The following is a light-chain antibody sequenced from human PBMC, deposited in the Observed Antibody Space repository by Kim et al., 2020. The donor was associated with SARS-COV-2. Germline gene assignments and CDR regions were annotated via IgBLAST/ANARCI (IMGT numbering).Light chain of an antibody. J-gene: IGLJ2*01. V-gene: IGLV2-14*03. Sequence: QSVLTQPASVSGSPGQSITISCTGTSSDVGGYNYVSWYQQHPGKAPKLMIYDVSNRPSGVSNRFSGSKSGNTASLTISGLQAEDEADYYCSSYTSSSTPYVVFGGATQLTVL. CDR3: SSYTSSSTPYVV. CDR1: SSDVGGYNY. CDR2: DVS.